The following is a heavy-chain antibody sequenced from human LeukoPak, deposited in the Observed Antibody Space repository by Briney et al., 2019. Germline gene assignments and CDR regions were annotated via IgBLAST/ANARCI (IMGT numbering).Heavy chain of an antibody. CDR1: GDSISSGGSY. CDR2: IYYSGTT. D-gene: IGHD2-2*01. J-gene: IGHJ6*02. CDR3: ARAACSSTICYAGYYYGMDV. Sequence: SETLSLTCTVSGDSISSGGSYWSWTRQHPGEGLEWIGYIYYSGTTQYNPSLKSRVTISIDTSKNQFSLKLTSVTAADTAVYYCARAACSSTICYAGYYYGMDVWGQGTTVTVSS. V-gene: IGHV4-31*03.